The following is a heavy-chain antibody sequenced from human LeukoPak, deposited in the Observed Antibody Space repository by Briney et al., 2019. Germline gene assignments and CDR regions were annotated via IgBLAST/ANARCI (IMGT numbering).Heavy chain of an antibody. J-gene: IGHJ6*03. CDR2: IIPTFGTA. Sequence: ASVKVSCKASGGTFSSYAISWVRQAPGQGLEWMGRIIPTFGTANYAQKFQGRVTITTDESTSTAYMELSSLRSEDTAVYYCARYGIAAAGKGAYYYYYYMDVWGKGTTVTVSS. CDR3: ARYGIAAAGKGAYYYYYYMDV. CDR1: GGTFSSYA. D-gene: IGHD6-13*01. V-gene: IGHV1-69*05.